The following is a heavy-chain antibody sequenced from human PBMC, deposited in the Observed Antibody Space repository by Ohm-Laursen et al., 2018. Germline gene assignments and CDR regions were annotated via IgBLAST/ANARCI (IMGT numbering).Heavy chain of an antibody. CDR3: ARDRRDGYNHDAFDI. CDR1: GFTFSNYE. J-gene: IGHJ3*02. D-gene: IGHD5-24*01. Sequence: SLRLSCAASGFTFSNYEMNWVRQAPGKGLEWVSYISGSGSVTYYVDSVKGRFSISRDNAKNSLYLQVKSLRAEDTAVYYCARDRRDGYNHDAFDIWGQGTMVTVSS. V-gene: IGHV3-48*03. CDR2: ISGSGSVT.